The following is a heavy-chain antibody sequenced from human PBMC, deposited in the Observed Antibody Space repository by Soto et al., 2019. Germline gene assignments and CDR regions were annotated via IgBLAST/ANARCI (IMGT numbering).Heavy chain of an antibody. CDR3: ANGVIVIPGDKGLDY. V-gene: IGHV1-3*01. D-gene: IGHD3-22*01. Sequence: ASVKVSCKASGYTSTNYGMHWVRQAPGQRLEWMGWINAGSGNTKYSQKFQGRITITRDTSARTVYMELSSLRSEDTAVYYCANGVIVIPGDKGLDYWGQGALVTVSS. CDR2: INAGSGNT. J-gene: IGHJ4*02. CDR1: GYTSTNYG.